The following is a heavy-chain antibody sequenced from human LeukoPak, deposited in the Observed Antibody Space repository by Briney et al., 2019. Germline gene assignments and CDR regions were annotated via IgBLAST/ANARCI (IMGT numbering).Heavy chain of an antibody. CDR2: INPNGGDT. Sequence: ASVKVSCKASGYFFTGYYMHWVRQAPGQGLEWMGWINPNGGDTNYAQRFQGRVTMTRDTSISTAYMDLSTLTSGDTAVYFCARDGDTTGTTHFDYWGQGTLVTVSS. CDR1: GYFFTGYY. D-gene: IGHD1-1*01. J-gene: IGHJ4*02. CDR3: ARDGDTTGTTHFDY. V-gene: IGHV1-2*02.